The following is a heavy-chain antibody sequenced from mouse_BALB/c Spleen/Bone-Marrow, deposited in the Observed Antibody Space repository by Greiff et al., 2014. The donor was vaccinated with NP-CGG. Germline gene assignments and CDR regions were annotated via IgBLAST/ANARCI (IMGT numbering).Heavy chain of an antibody. V-gene: IGHV1-82*01. J-gene: IGHJ4*01. CDR3: AKRGYGKEVHYYAMDY. Sequence: VQVVESGPELVKPGASVEISCKASGYAFSSSWMNWVKQRPGQGLEWIGRIYPGDGDTNYNGKFKGKATLTADKSSSTAYMQLSSLTSVDSAVYFCAKRGYGKEVHYYAMDYWGQGTSVTVSS. CDR1: GYAFSSSW. D-gene: IGHD2-10*02. CDR2: IYPGDGDT.